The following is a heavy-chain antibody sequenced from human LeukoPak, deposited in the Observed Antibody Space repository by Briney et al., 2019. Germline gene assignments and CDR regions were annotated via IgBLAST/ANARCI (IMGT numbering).Heavy chain of an antibody. V-gene: IGHV4-4*07. Sequence: SETLSLTCTVSGGSISSSNYWNWIRQPAGKGLEWIGRVYTTDGSTNYTPSLRSRVTMALDTSENQFSLKLFSVTAADTAIYYCAKGVLRSCTGAVCYPFDSWGPGTLVTVS. D-gene: IGHD2-8*02. CDR2: VYTTDGST. J-gene: IGHJ4*02. CDR1: GGSISSSNY. CDR3: AKGVLRSCTGAVCYPFDS.